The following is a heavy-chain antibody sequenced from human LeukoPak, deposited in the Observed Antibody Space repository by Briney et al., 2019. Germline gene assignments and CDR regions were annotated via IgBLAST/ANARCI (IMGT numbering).Heavy chain of an antibody. CDR3: ARGVSDSSSSPNINYYYYYGMDV. D-gene: IGHD6-6*01. J-gene: IGHJ6*02. V-gene: IGHV1-69*13. CDR1: GGTFSSYA. Sequence: GASVKVSCKASGGTFSSYAISWVRQAPGQGLEWMGGIIPIFGTANYAQKFQGRVTITADESTSTAYMELSSLRSEDTAVYYCARGVSDSSSSPNINYYYYYGMDVWGQGTTVTVSS. CDR2: IIPIFGTA.